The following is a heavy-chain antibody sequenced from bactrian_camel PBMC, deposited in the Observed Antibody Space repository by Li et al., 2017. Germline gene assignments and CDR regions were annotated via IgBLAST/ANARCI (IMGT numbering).Heavy chain of an antibody. D-gene: IGHD3*01. V-gene: IGHV3S55*01. J-gene: IGHJ4*01. CDR2: LRKDGTT. Sequence: QVQLVESGGGSVQAGGSLKLSCAGSAYITEQCGMGWFRQAPGKEENLVSLRKDGTTIYATSVKGRFTISRDNVNNTLFLQMNNLKIEDTAMYYCVIGYGLSPIVPVGQGTQVTVS. CDR1: AYITEQCG.